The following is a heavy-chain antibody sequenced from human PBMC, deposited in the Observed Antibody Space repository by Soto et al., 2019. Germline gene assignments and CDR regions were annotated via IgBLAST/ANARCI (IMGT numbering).Heavy chain of an antibody. Sequence: EVQLLESGGGLVQPGGSLRLSCAASGFTFSNYAVTWVRQAPGKGLEWVSTISDRGGSTYYADSVKGRFTISRDNSKNTLYLQRNSLRAEDTAVYYCAKDQGSSWYEIDYWGQGTLVTVSS. CDR3: AKDQGSSWYEIDY. V-gene: IGHV3-23*01. D-gene: IGHD6-13*01. CDR1: GFTFSNYA. J-gene: IGHJ4*02. CDR2: ISDRGGST.